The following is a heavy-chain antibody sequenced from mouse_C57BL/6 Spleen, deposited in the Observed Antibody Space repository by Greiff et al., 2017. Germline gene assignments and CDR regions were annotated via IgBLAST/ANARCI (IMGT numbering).Heavy chain of an antibody. D-gene: IGHD1-1*01. CDR1: GYTFTSYW. CDR3: ARMGIYYYGSKYFEV. CDR2: IYPGSGST. J-gene: IGHJ1*03. Sequence: VQLQQPGAELVKPGASVKMSCKASGYTFTSYWITWVKQRPGQGLEWIGDIYPGSGSTNYNEKFKSKATLTVDTSSSTAYMQLSSLTSEDSAVYYCARMGIYYYGSKYFEVWGTGTTVTVSS. V-gene: IGHV1-55*01.